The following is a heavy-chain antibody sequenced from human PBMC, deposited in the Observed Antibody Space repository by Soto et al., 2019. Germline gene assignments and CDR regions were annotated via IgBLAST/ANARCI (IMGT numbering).Heavy chain of an antibody. J-gene: IGHJ4*02. CDR3: ARDKRDLRFLEWSYYFDF. D-gene: IGHD3-3*01. CDR1: GGSFSGYY. CDR2: INHSGST. Sequence: SETLSLTCAVYGGSFSGYYWTWIRQPPGTGLEWIGEINHSGSTNYNPSLKSRVTISVDTSKNQFSLKLTSVTAADTAVYYCARDKRDLRFLEWSYYFDFWGQGILVTVSS. V-gene: IGHV4-34*01.